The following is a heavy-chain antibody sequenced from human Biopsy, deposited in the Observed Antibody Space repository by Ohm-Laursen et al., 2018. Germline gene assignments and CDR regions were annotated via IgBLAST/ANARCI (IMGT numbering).Heavy chain of an antibody. CDR3: ARAGVGSDGTDSYYYGMDV. CDR2: ISPSGATT. CDR1: GNTFATYH. D-gene: IGHD5-24*01. V-gene: IGHV1-46*01. J-gene: IGHJ6*02. Sequence: SVKVSCKASGNTFATYHIHWVRQAPGQGLEWMGVISPSGATTSFSQKFQGRITMTRDTSTGTMYMDLNSLGSEDTAVYYCARAGVGSDGTDSYYYGMDVWGPGTTVTVSS.